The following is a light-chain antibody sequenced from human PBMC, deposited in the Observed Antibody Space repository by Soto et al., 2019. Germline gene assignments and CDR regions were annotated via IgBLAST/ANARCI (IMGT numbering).Light chain of an antibody. CDR3: GTWDSSLSAV. V-gene: IGLV1-51*01. J-gene: IGLJ2*01. CDR1: SSNIGNNY. Sequence: QSVLTQPPSVSAAPGQKVTISCSGSSSNIGNNYVSWYQQLPGTAPKLIIYDNNKRPSGIPDRFSGSKSGTSATLGITGPQTGDEADYYCGTWDSSLSAVFGGGTKVTVL. CDR2: DNN.